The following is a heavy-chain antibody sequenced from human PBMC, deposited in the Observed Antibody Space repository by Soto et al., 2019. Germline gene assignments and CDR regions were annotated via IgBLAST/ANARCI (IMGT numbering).Heavy chain of an antibody. D-gene: IGHD3-22*01. Sequence: QVQLQESGPGLVKPSETLSLTCTVSGGSMNTYYWGWFRQPPGKGLEWVGYIYYSGSTTYSPSLKRRVTISVDTSTNQFSLKLDSVTAADTAVYYCARLGGYYQAFDQWGQGSLVTVSS. CDR3: ARLGGYYQAFDQ. J-gene: IGHJ4*02. CDR1: GGSMNTYY. CDR2: IYYSGST. V-gene: IGHV4-59*08.